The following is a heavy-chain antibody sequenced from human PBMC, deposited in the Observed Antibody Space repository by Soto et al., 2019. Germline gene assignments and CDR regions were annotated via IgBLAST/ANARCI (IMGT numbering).Heavy chain of an antibody. V-gene: IGHV3-33*01. CDR1: GFTFSSYG. D-gene: IGHD2-2*01. CDR2: IWYDGSNK. J-gene: IGHJ6*03. Sequence: QVQLVESGGGVVQPGRSLRLSCAASGFTFSSYGMHWVRQAPGKGLEWVAVIWYDGSNKYYADSVKGRFTISRDNSKNTLYLQMNSLRAEYTAVYYCARDGLRYCSSTSCSYYYYMDVWGKGTTVTVSS. CDR3: ARDGLRYCSSTSCSYYYYMDV.